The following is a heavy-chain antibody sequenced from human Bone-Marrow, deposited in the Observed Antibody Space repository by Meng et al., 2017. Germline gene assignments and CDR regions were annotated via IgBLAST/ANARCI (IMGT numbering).Heavy chain of an antibody. CDR2: ISSSSSYI. Sequence: GESLQISCAASGLTVSSNYMSWVRQAPGKGLEWVSSISSSSSYIYYADSVKGRFTISRDNAKNSLYLQMNSLGAEDTAVYYCARVGGYSSSSQPYYYYGMDVWGQGTTVTVSS. J-gene: IGHJ6*02. CDR3: ARVGGYSSSSQPYYYYGMDV. V-gene: IGHV3-21*01. D-gene: IGHD6-13*01. CDR1: GLTVSSNY.